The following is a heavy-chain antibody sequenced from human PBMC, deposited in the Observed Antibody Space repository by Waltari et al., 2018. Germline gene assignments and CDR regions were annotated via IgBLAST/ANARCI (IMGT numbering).Heavy chain of an antibody. V-gene: IGHV1-46*01. D-gene: IGHD6-13*01. Sequence: QVQLVQSGAEVKKPGASVKVSCKASGYTFTSYYMHWVRQAPGQGLEWMGIINPRGGSTSYAQKFQCRVTMTRDTATSTVYRELSSLRSEDTAVYYCARVVTGSSWRPGPSHAFDIWGQGTMVTVSS. J-gene: IGHJ3*02. CDR3: ARVVTGSSWRPGPSHAFDI. CDR1: GYTFTSYY. CDR2: INPRGGST.